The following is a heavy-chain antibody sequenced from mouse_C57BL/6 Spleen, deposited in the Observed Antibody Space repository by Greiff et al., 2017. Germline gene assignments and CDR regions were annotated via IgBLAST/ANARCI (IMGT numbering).Heavy chain of an antibody. D-gene: IGHD1-1*01. CDR3: AREPYYCGSSHGYFDV. Sequence: QVQLQQPGAELVKPGASVKMSCKASGYTFTSYWITWVKQRPGQGLEWIGDIYPGSGSTNYNEKFKSKATLTVDTSSSTAYMQLSSLTSKDSAVEYCAREPYYCGSSHGYFDVWGTGTTVTVSS. CDR2: IYPGSGST. J-gene: IGHJ1*03. CDR1: GYTFTSYW. V-gene: IGHV1-55*01.